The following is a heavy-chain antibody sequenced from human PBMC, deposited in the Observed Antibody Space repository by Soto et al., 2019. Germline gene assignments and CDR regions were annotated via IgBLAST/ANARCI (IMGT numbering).Heavy chain of an antibody. CDR3: ARVPILRIPRFPGDCHSAMDV. J-gene: IGHJ6*02. CDR2: VYSSGST. Sequence: QVHLQESGPGQVKPLDTLSLTCTVSDDSISRYYWSWIRQPPGQGLELIGYVYSSGSTSYNPALQIPVPIPVNTSKTQSCLKVGPVTAADTALYFCARVPILRIPRFPGDCHSAMDVWAQATTGAVSS. CDR1: DDSISRYY. V-gene: IGHV4-59*01. D-gene: IGHD2-21*02.